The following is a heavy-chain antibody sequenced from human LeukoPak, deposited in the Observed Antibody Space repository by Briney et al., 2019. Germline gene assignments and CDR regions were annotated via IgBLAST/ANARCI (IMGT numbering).Heavy chain of an antibody. CDR1: GASITTTNFW. V-gene: IGHV4-61*01. CDR3: ARYGLVEFRNAFQY. CDR2: IHDRGSD. Sequence: SETLSLTCSVSGASITTTNFWWTWIRQSPGRGLEWIGYIHDRGSDKYNPALESRATLSVDTSKNQFSLKLNSVTAADAAVYYCARYGLVEFRNAFQYWGQGILVSVSS. J-gene: IGHJ1*01. D-gene: IGHD6-6*01.